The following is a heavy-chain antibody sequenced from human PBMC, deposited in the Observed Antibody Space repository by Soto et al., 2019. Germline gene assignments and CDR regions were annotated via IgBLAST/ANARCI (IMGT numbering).Heavy chain of an antibody. CDR2: MNHCGST. Sequence: SETLSLTCAVYGGSFSGCYWSWSCQPPPTGLEWIGEMNHCGSTNYNPSLKSEVTISIATSKNQISLKLSYVTAADTAVYYCAIAAAWIDYWGQGTLVTVSS. D-gene: IGHD6-13*01. CDR1: GGSFSGCY. V-gene: IGHV4-34*01. J-gene: IGHJ4*02. CDR3: AIAAAWIDY.